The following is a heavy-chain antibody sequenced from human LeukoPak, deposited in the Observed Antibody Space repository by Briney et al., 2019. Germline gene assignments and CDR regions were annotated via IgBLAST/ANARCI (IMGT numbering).Heavy chain of an antibody. V-gene: IGHV3-53*01. Sequence: GGSLRLSCAASGFTVSDNNMIWVRQAPGKGLEWVSTLHRDGSVRYADSVNGRFTISRDDSKNTLSLQMSSLRDEDTAVYYCVRVHGGGYWGQGTLVTVS. J-gene: IGHJ4*02. D-gene: IGHD3-16*01. CDR2: LHRDGSV. CDR1: GFTVSDNN. CDR3: VRVHGGGY.